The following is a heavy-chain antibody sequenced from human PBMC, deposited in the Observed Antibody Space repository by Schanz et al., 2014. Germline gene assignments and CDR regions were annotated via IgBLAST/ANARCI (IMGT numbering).Heavy chain of an antibody. CDR1: GFTFRDYY. CDR2: ISSGSSYA. Sequence: QVQLVESGGGLVKPGGSLRLSCAASGFTFRDYYMSWIRQAPGKGLEWVSDISSGSSYANYADSVKGRFTISRGNAKISLYLQMNSLRVEDTAVYYCARDTSYGRAVWGQWSTVSVSS. V-gene: IGHV3-11*06. CDR3: ARDTSYGRAV. J-gene: IGHJ6*02.